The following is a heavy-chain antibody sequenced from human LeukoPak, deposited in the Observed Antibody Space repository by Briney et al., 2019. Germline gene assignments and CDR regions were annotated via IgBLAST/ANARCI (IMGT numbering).Heavy chain of an antibody. CDR1: GFTFSSYS. CDR2: ISSSSSTI. Sequence: GGSLRLSCAASGFTFSSYSMNWVRQAPGKGLEWVSYISSSSSTIYYADSVKGRFTISRDNAKNSLYLQMNSLRAEDTAVYYCASTAKYSGSYYSPYYFDYWGQGTLVTVSP. D-gene: IGHD1-26*01. CDR3: ASTAKYSGSYYSPYYFDY. V-gene: IGHV3-48*01. J-gene: IGHJ4*02.